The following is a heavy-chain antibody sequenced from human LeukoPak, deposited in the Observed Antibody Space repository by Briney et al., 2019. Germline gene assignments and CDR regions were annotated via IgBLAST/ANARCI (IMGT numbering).Heavy chain of an antibody. Sequence: GGSLRLSCAASGFTFDDYGMSWVRQAPGKGLEWVSGINWNGGSTGYADSVKGRFTISRDNAKNSLYLQMSSLRAEDTALYYCARSYDSSGYYLRFDYWGQGTLVTVSS. J-gene: IGHJ4*02. V-gene: IGHV3-20*04. CDR2: INWNGGST. D-gene: IGHD3-22*01. CDR1: GFTFDDYG. CDR3: ARSYDSSGYYLRFDY.